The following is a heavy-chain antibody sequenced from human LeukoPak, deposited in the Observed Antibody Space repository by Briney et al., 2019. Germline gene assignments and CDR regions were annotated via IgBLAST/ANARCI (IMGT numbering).Heavy chain of an antibody. Sequence: SVRVSCTPSGYTFTSYGISSVPHGPGRRLEWMGWISAYNGNTNYAQKLQGRVTMTTDTSTSTAYMELRSLRSDDTAVYYCARDLGRPRTYWGQGTLVTVSS. D-gene: IGHD3-16*01. V-gene: IGHV1-18*04. CDR3: ARDLGRPRTY. CDR1: GYTFTSYG. J-gene: IGHJ4*02. CDR2: ISAYNGNT.